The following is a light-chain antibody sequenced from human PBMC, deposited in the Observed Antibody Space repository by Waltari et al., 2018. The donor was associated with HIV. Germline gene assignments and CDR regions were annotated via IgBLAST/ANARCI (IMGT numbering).Light chain of an antibody. CDR1: QDISKH. J-gene: IGKJ1*01. V-gene: IGKV1-33*01. CDR2: EAS. Sequence: DIQMTQSPSSLSSYAGDTFTITCQASQDISKHLNWYQQKPGKAPKVIISEASNLETGVPPRFSGSGSGRDFSLTISSLQPEDVATYYCQQSAHLWTFGRGTKVEL. CDR3: QQSAHLWT.